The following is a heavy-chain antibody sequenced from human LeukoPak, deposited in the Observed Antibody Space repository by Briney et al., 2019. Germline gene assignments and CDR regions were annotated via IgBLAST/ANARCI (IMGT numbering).Heavy chain of an antibody. J-gene: IGHJ5*02. V-gene: IGHV5-51*01. CDR1: GYSFTSYW. Sequence: GESLKISCKGSGYSFTSYWIGWVRQMPGKGLEWMGIIYPGDSDTRYSPSFRGQVTISADKSISTAYLQWSSLRASDTAMYYCARNRNWNYVRWFDPWGQGTLVTVSS. CDR2: IYPGDSDT. CDR3: ARNRNWNYVRWFDP. D-gene: IGHD1-7*01.